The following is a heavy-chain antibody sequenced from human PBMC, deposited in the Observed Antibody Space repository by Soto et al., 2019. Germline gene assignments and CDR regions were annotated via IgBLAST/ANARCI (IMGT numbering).Heavy chain of an antibody. CDR1: GFTFSSYG. Sequence: QVQLVESGGGVVQPGRSLRLSCAASGFTFSSYGMHWVRQAPGKGLEWVAVIWYDGSNKYYADSVKGRFTISRDNSKNTLYLQMNSLRAEDTAVYYCARDGHSSGYSFDYWGQGTLVTVSS. CDR3: ARDGHSSGYSFDY. J-gene: IGHJ4*02. D-gene: IGHD3-22*01. CDR2: IWYDGSNK. V-gene: IGHV3-33*01.